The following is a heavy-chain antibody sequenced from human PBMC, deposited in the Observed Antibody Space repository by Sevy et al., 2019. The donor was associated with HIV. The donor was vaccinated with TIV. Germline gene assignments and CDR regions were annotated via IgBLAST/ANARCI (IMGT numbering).Heavy chain of an antibody. CDR1: GFTFSSYA. CDR3: ARVKWLVRDGMDV. D-gene: IGHD6-19*01. J-gene: IGHJ6*02. V-gene: IGHV3-30-3*01. CDR2: ISYDGSNK. Sequence: GGSLRLSCAASGFTFSSYAMHWVRQAPGKGLEWVAVISYDGSNKYYADSVKGRFTISRDNSKNTLYLQMNSLRAKDTAVYYCARVKWLVRDGMDVWGQGTTVTVSS.